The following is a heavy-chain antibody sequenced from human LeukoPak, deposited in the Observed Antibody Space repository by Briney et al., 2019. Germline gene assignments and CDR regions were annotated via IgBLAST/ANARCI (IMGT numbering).Heavy chain of an antibody. Sequence: SVKVSCKASGGTFSSYAISWVRQAPGQGLEWMGGIIPIFGTANYAQKFQGRVTITADKSTSTAYNGQTRQRSEETAVYLCTRRICSSLRIDIWGQGTMVTVSS. CDR3: TRRICSSLRIDI. V-gene: IGHV1-69*06. CDR2: IIPIFGTA. J-gene: IGHJ3*02. CDR1: GGTFSSYA. D-gene: IGHD6-13*01.